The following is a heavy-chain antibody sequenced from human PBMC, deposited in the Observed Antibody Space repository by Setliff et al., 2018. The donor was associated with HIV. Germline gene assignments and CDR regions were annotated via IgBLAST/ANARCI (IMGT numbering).Heavy chain of an antibody. J-gene: IGHJ5*02. CDR3: AGGYSPVSVSAIRWFDP. CDR2: IYTSGST. Sequence: PPETLSLTCTVSGGSVTCYYWSWIRQPAGKGLEWIGHIYTSGSTNYNPSLKSRVTISVDTSRNQFSLKLSFETVADTAVYYCAGGYSPVSVSAIRWFDPWGQGTLGTVS. D-gene: IGHD2-21*02. V-gene: IGHV4-4*07. CDR1: GGSVTCYY.